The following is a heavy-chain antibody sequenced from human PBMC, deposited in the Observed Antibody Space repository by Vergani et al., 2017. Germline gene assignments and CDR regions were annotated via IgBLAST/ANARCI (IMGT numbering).Heavy chain of an antibody. Sequence: EVQLLESGGDLVQRGGSLRLSCAASGFTFSSYAMSWVRQAPGKGLEWVSTISGSGGGTYYADSVKGRFTISRDNSKNMLYLQMNSLRAEDTAIYYCARDRNIVATGEDYWGQGTLVTVSS. D-gene: IGHD5-12*01. J-gene: IGHJ4*02. CDR3: ARDRNIVATGEDY. CDR2: ISGSGGGT. V-gene: IGHV3-23*01. CDR1: GFTFSSYA.